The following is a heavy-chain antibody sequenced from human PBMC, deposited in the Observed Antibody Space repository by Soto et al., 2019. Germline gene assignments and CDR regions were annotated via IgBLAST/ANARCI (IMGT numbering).Heavy chain of an antibody. D-gene: IGHD2-15*01. V-gene: IGHV3-23*01. J-gene: IGHJ6*02. CDR3: AKDQGVYCSGGSCYSSSYYYYGMDV. CDR2: ISGSAGVT. Sequence: EVQLLESGGGLVQPGGSLRLSCTASGFTFSSNAMSWVRQAPGKGLEWVSSISGSAGVTYYADSVKGRFTISRDNSKNALYLQMNSLRAEDTAVYYCAKDQGVYCSGGSCYSSSYYYYGMDVWGQGTTVTVSS. CDR1: GFTFSSNA.